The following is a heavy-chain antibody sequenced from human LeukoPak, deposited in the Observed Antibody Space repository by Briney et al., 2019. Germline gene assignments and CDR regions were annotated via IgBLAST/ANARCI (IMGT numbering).Heavy chain of an antibody. CDR3: ARQLSSGWHHAAFDI. D-gene: IGHD6-19*01. J-gene: IGHJ3*02. CDR2: IYPGGSGI. Sequence: GESLKISCKGPGYSFTNYWIGWVRQMPGKGLEWMGIIYPGGSGIRYSPSFQGQVTISADKSINTAFPQWSSLRASDTAMYYCARQLSSGWHHAAFDIWGLGTLVTVSS. CDR1: GYSFTNYW. V-gene: IGHV5-51*01.